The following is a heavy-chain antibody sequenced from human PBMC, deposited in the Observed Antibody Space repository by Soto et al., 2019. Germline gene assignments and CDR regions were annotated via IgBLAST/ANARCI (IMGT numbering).Heavy chain of an antibody. CDR2: IKSKTDGGTA. CDR1: GFTFSNAW. Sequence: GSLRLSCAASGFTFSNAWINWVRQAPGKGLEWVGRIKSKTDGGTADFAAPVEGRFAISRDDSKNTVYLQMNSLKTEDTAVYYCTTDSYSTIIVVRFDYWGHGTLVTVSS. CDR3: TTDSYSTIIVVRFDY. J-gene: IGHJ4*01. D-gene: IGHD3-22*01. V-gene: IGHV3-15*07.